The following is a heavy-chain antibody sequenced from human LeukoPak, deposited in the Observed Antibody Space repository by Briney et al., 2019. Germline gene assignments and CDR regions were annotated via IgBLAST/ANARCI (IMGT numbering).Heavy chain of an antibody. J-gene: IGHJ3*02. D-gene: IGHD4-17*01. CDR1: GGSISSSSYY. CDR3: ARDTVSHSAFDI. Sequence: SETLSLTCTVSGGSISSSSYYWGWIRQPPGKGLEWIGSIYYSGSTYYNPSLKSRVTISVDTSKNQFSLKLSSVTAADTAVYYCARDTVSHSAFDIWGQGIMVTVSS. CDR2: IYYSGST. V-gene: IGHV4-39*07.